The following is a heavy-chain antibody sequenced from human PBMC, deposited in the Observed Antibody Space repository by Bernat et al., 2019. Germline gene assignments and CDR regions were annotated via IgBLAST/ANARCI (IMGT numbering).Heavy chain of an antibody. J-gene: IGHJ3*02. CDR1: GGTFSSYA. CDR2: IIPIFGTA. CDR3: AMTLVVVVAATPGGAFDI. D-gene: IGHD2-15*01. Sequence: QVQLVQSGAEVKKPGSSVKVSCKASGGTFSSYAISWVRQAPGQGLEWMGGIIPIFGTANYAQEFQGRVTITADESTSTAYMELSSLRSEDTAVYYCAMTLVVVVAATPGGAFDIWGQGTMVTVSS. V-gene: IGHV1-69*01.